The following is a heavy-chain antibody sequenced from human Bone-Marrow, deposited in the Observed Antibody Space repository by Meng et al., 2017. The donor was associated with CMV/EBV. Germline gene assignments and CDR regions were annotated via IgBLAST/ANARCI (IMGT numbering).Heavy chain of an antibody. Sequence: SVKVSCKASGGTFSSYAFSWVRQAPGQGLEWMGRIIPILGIANYAQKFQGRVTITADKSTSTAYMELSSLRSEDTAVYYCARDVGLTTVTTNGMDVWGQGTTVTVSS. CDR1: GGTFSSYA. J-gene: IGHJ6*02. CDR3: ARDVGLTTVTTNGMDV. CDR2: IIPILGIA. V-gene: IGHV1-69*04. D-gene: IGHD4-11*01.